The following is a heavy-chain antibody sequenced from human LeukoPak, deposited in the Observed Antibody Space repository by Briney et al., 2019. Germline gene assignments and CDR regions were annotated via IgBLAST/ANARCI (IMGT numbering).Heavy chain of an antibody. CDR3: AKETANDPTNWFDP. V-gene: IGHV3-30*18. CDR1: GFTFSSYG. J-gene: IGHJ5*02. Sequence: PGRSLRLSCAASGFTFSSYGMHWVRQAPGKGLEWVAVISYDGSNKYYADSVKGRFTISRDNSKNTLYLQTNSLRAEDTAVYYCAKETANDPTNWFDPWGQGTLVTVSS. CDR2: ISYDGSNK. D-gene: IGHD1-1*01.